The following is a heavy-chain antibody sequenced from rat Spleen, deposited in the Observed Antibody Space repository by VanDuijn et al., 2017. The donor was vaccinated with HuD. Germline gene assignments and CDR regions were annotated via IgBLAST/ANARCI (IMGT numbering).Heavy chain of an antibody. CDR1: GFTFNNYW. CDR2: ITNTGGST. V-gene: IGHV5-31*01. D-gene: IGHD1-11*01. Sequence: EVQLVESGGGLVRPGRSLKLSCAASGFTFNNYWMTWIRQAPGKGLEWVASITNTGGSTFYPGSVKGRFTISRNNAKSTLYLQMDSLRSEDTATYYCTTANNGGFSELYYFDYWGQGVMVTVSS. J-gene: IGHJ2*01. CDR3: TTANNGGFSELYYFDY.